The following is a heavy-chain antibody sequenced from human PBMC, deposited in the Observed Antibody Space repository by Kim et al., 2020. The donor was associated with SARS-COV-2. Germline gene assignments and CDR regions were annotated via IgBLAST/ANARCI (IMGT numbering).Heavy chain of an antibody. D-gene: IGHD3-3*01. V-gene: IGHV3-23*01. CDR3: AKVVLRFLEWSPLHNFDY. CDR2: ISGSGGST. CDR1: GFTFSSYA. Sequence: GGSLRLSCAASGFTFSSYAMSWVRQAPGKGLEWVSAISGSGGSTYYADSVKGRFTISRDNSKNTLYLQMNSLRAEDTAVYYCAKVVLRFLEWSPLHNFDYWGQGTLVTVSS. J-gene: IGHJ4*02.